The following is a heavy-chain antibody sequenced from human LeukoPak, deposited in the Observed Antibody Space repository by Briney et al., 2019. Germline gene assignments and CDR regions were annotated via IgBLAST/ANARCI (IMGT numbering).Heavy chain of an antibody. CDR2: FIPIFATT. CDR1: GGTFSSYA. J-gene: IGHJ4*02. CDR3: ARDYYGSGTYYKPFDY. D-gene: IGHD3-10*01. V-gene: IGHV1-69*13. Sequence: SVKVSCKASGGTFSSYAISWVRQAPGQGLEWMAGFIPIFATTNTAQTLQGSVPTTADESTSPAYMELSSLRSEDTAVYYCARDYYGSGTYYKPFDYWGQGTLVSVSS.